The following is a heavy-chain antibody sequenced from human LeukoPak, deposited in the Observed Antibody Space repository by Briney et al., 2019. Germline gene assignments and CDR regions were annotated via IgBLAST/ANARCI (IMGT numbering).Heavy chain of an antibody. D-gene: IGHD6-19*01. CDR3: ARDRQWLAYWYFDL. Sequence: SETLSLTCTVSGGSISSYYWSWIRQPAGKGLEWIGRIYTSGSTNYNPSLKSRVTMSVDTSKNQFSLKLSSVTAADTAVYYCARDRQWLAYWYFDLWGRGTLATVSS. CDR1: GGSISSYY. J-gene: IGHJ2*01. V-gene: IGHV4-4*07. CDR2: IYTSGST.